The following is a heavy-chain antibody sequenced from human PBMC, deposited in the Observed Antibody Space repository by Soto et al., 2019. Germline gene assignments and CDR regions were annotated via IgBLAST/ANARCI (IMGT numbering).Heavy chain of an antibody. CDR3: ARSEEDPDYYYQVMEG. V-gene: IGHV6-1*01. Sequence: RAPCLTPAAAVAALSRHSESFNCVPRSRSRALEWLGRTYYRSRWYSDYAVSVRRRIDINADTSKNQVSLQLNSVTPEDTAVYYGARSEEDPDYYYQVMEGCGQGTTVTVS. D-gene: IGHD2-15*01. J-gene: IGHJ6*02. CDR1: VAALSRHSES. CDR2: TYYRSRWYS.